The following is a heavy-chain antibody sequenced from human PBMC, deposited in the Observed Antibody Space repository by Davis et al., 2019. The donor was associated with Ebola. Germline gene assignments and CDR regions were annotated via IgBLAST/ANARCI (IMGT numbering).Heavy chain of an antibody. J-gene: IGHJ6*02. D-gene: IGHD5-24*01. CDR3: ARDGYNLRYYYYYYGMDV. V-gene: IGHV1-69*13. CDR1: GGTFSSYA. Sequence: SVKVSCTASGGTFSSYAISWVRQAPGQGLEWMGGIIPIFGTANYAQKSQGRVTITADESTSTAYMELSSLRSEDTAVYYCARDGYNLRYYYYYYGMDVWGQGTTVTVSS. CDR2: IIPIFGTA.